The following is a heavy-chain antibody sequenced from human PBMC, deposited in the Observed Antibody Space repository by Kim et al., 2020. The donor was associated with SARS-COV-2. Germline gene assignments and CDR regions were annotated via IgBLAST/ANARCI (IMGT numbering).Heavy chain of an antibody. D-gene: IGHD3-10*01. CDR2: INPNSGGT. CDR1: GYTFTGYY. Sequence: ASVKVSCKASGYTFTGYYMHLVRQAPGQGLEWMGWINPNSGGTNYAQKFQGWVTMTRDTSISTAYMELSRLRSDDTAVYYCARRGTGRYYYYGMDVWGQGTTVTVSS. CDR3: ARRGTGRYYYYGMDV. J-gene: IGHJ6*02. V-gene: IGHV1-2*04.